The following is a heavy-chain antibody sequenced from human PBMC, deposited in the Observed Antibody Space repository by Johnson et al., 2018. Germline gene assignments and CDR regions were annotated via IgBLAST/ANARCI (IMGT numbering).Heavy chain of an antibody. Sequence: VQLVQSGGGLVQPGGSLKLSCAASGFTFSGSAMHWVRQASGKGLEWVGRIRSKANSYATAYAASVKGRFTISRDDSKNTAYLQMNSLRTEDTAGYYCTRPFYDFWSGPNPDDAFDIWGQGTMVTVSS. D-gene: IGHD3-3*01. CDR3: TRPFYDFWSGPNPDDAFDI. V-gene: IGHV3-73*01. CDR2: IRSKANSYAT. J-gene: IGHJ3*02. CDR1: GFTFSGSA.